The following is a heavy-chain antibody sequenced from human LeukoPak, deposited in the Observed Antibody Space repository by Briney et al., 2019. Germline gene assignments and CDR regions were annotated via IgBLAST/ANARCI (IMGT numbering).Heavy chain of an antibody. D-gene: IGHD1-26*01. CDR2: VSYDGIDK. V-gene: IGHV3-30-3*01. CDR3: ARPVWDLPYFDY. Sequence: PGGSLRLSCATSGFNFSLYASHWVRQAPGEGLEWMAVVSYDGIDKYYADSVKGRFTISRDNSKNTLYLQMNSLRVEDTAVYYCARPVWDLPYFDYWGQGNLVTVSS. CDR1: GFNFSLYA. J-gene: IGHJ4*02.